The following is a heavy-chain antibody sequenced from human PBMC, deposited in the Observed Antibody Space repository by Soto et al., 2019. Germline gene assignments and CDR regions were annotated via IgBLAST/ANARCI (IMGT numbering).Heavy chain of an antibody. J-gene: IGHJ5*02. CDR3: ARDGPGYSSWGEWFDP. D-gene: IGHD6-13*01. V-gene: IGHV4-4*07. Sequence: QVQLRGSAPEWWNPWEPLSPPAKASGAPTGSYSGGWTRKPAGKGLGWIGRIYASGSTNYNPSLKSRVTMSVDTSKNQFSLKLSSMTAADTAVYYCARDGPGYSSWGEWFDPWGQGTLVTVSS. CDR1: GAPTGSYS. CDR2: IYASGST.